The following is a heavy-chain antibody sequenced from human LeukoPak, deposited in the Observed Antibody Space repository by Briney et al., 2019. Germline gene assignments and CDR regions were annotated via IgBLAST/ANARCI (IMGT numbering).Heavy chain of an antibody. CDR1: GASISSYY. V-gene: IGHV4-59*08. D-gene: IGHD3-10*01. CDR3: ASLVYGSGTYPRI. J-gene: IGHJ4*02. Sequence: SETLSLTCSVSGASISSYYWSWIQQPPGKGLEWIGYVFHSGNTNYNPSLESRVTMSVDTSKNQFSLNLNSVTATDTAVYFCASLVYGSGTYPRIWGQGTLVTVSS. CDR2: VFHSGNT.